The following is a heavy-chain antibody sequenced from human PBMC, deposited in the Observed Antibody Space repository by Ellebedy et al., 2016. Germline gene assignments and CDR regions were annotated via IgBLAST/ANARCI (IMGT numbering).Heavy chain of an antibody. CDR2: IWYDGSNK. Sequence: GGSLRLSCAASGFTFSSYGMHWVRQAPGKGLEWVAVIWYDGSNKYYADSVKGRFTISRDNSKNTLYLQMNSLRAEDTAVYYCARDTGGTGDYDDYYYYGMDVWGQGTTVTVSS. J-gene: IGHJ6*02. V-gene: IGHV3-33*01. CDR1: GFTFSSYG. D-gene: IGHD4-17*01. CDR3: ARDTGGTGDYDDYYYYGMDV.